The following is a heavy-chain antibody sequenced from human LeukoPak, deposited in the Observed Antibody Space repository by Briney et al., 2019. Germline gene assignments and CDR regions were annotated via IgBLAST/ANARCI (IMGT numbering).Heavy chain of an antibody. CDR3: AKGSSSSRPYYFDY. V-gene: IGHV3-23*01. CDR1: GFTFSSYA. J-gene: IGHJ4*02. D-gene: IGHD6-6*01. Sequence: GGSLRLSCAASGFTFSSYAMSWVRQAPGKGLERFSAITDSGGSTYHADSVKGRFTISRDNSKDTLYLQMNSLRAEDTAVYYCAKGSSSSRPYYFDYWGQGTLVTVSS. CDR2: ITDSGGST.